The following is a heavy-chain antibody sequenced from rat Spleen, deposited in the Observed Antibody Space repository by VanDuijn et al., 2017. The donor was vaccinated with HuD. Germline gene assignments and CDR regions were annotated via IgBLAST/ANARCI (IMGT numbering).Heavy chain of an antibody. CDR1: GFTFSDYF. J-gene: IGHJ2*01. V-gene: IGHV5-20*01. CDR2: ISHDGGGT. D-gene: IGHD1-12*02. CDR3: ARLDYDGTYYYLYYFDY. Sequence: EVQLVESGGGSVQPGRSLKLSCAASGFTFSDYFMAWVRQAPTKGLEWVASISHDGGGTYYRESVKGRFSISRDNAESSLFLQMDSLRSEDTATYYCARLDYDGTYYYLYYFDYWGQGVMVTVSS.